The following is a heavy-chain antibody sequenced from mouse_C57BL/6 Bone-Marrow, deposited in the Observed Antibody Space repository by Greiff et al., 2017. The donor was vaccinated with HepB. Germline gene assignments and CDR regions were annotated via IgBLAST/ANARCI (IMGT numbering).Heavy chain of an antibody. CDR1: GYTFTSYW. CDR2: IHPSDSDT. V-gene: IGHV1-74*01. CDR3: AIDRQLRPFAY. D-gene: IGHD3-2*02. J-gene: IGHJ3*01. Sequence: QVQLQQPGAELVKPGASVKVSCKASGYTFTSYWMHWVKQRPGQGLEWIGRIHPSDSDTNYNQKFKGKATLTVDESSSTAYMQLSSLTSEDSAVYYCAIDRQLRPFAYWGQGTLVTVSA.